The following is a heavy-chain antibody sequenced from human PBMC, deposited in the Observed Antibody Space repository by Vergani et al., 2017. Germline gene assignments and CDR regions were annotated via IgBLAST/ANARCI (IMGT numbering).Heavy chain of an antibody. Sequence: QVQLVQSGAEVKKPGASVKVSCKASGYTFTSYGISWVRQAPGQGLEWMGWISAYNGNTNYVQKLQGRVTMTTDTSTSTAYMELRSLRSDDTAVYYCARDRGIVVVPAAIGGNYYYMDVWGKGTTVTVSS. J-gene: IGHJ6*03. D-gene: IGHD2-2*02. CDR1: GYTFTSYG. V-gene: IGHV1-18*01. CDR2: ISAYNGNT. CDR3: ARDRGIVVVPAAIGGNYYYMDV.